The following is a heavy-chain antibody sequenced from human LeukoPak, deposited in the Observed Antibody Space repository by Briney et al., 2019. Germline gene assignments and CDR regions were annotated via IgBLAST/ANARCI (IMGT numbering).Heavy chain of an antibody. V-gene: IGHV1-18*01. J-gene: IGHJ6*02. CDR3: ARTPWDIAAAGTVDYYGMDV. Sequence: ASVKVSCKASGYTFTNYGISWVRQAPGQGLEWMGWISAYNGNTNYAQKLQGRVTMTTDTSTSTAYMELRSLRSDDTAVNYCARTPWDIAAAGTVDYYGMDVWGQGTTVTVSS. CDR2: ISAYNGNT. D-gene: IGHD6-13*01. CDR1: GYTFTNYG.